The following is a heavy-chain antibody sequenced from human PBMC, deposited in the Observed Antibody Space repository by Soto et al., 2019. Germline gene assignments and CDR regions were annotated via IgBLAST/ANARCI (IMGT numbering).Heavy chain of an antibody. CDR3: ARVTAKTRKVVGVAATASWFEP. Sequence: PGGSLRLSCAASGFTFSSYWMSWVRQAPGKGLEWVANIKQDGSEKYYVDSVKGRFTISRDNAKNSLYLQMNSLRAEDTGVYYCARVTAKTRKVVGVAATASWFEPWGQGTLVTVCS. CDR2: IKQDGSEK. J-gene: IGHJ5*02. D-gene: IGHD2-15*01. CDR1: GFTFSSYW. V-gene: IGHV3-7*03.